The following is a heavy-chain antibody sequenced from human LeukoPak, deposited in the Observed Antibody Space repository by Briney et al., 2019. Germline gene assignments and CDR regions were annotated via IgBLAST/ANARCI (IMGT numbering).Heavy chain of an antibody. J-gene: IGHJ4*02. D-gene: IGHD2-15*01. CDR2: ISGSGGST. CDR3: ASAALDN. V-gene: IGHV3-23*01. Sequence: GGSLRLSCAASGFIFSSYAMSWVRQAPGKGLEWVSTISGSGGSTYYADSVKGRFTISRDNSKNTLYMQMNSLKTEDTAVYYCASAALDNWGQGILVTVSS. CDR1: GFIFSSYA.